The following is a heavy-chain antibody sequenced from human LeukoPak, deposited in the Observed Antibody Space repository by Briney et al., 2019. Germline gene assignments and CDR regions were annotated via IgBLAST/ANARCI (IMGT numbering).Heavy chain of an antibody. D-gene: IGHD3-3*01. CDR3: PRGNGDYEFWSGYYYGHDAFDI. J-gene: IGHJ3*02. V-gene: IGHV4-59*12. CDR2: TYYSGTT. Sequence: SETLSLTCTVSGGSISMYYWSWIRQPPGKGLEWIGYTYYSGTTNYNPSLKTRFTIPLDTSKNQSSLNLSSGAPTATPVYSCPRGNGDYEFWSGYYYGHDAFDIWGQGTMVTVYS. CDR1: GGSISMYY.